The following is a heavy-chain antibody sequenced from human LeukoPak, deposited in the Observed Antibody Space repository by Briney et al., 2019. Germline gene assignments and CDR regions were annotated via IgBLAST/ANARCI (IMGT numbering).Heavy chain of an antibody. CDR3: ARDTIAVAGDLDY. D-gene: IGHD6-19*01. CDR2: ISPNSGGT. J-gene: IGHJ4*02. Sequence: ASVKVSCKASGYTFTGYYMHWVRQAPGQGLEWMGWISPNSGGTNYAQKFQGRVTMTRDTSISTAYMELSRLRSDDTAVYYCARDTIAVAGDLDYWGQGTLVTVSS. CDR1: GYTFTGYY. V-gene: IGHV1-2*02.